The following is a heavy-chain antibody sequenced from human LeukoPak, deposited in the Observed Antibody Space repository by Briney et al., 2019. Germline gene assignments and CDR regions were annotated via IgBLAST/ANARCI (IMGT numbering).Heavy chain of an antibody. CDR1: GYTFTSYY. D-gene: IGHD3-22*01. V-gene: IGHV1-46*01. CDR2: INPSGGST. Sequence: ASVKVSCKASGYTFTSYYMHWVRQAPGQGLEWMGIINPSGGSTSYAQKFQGRVTMTRDMSTSTVYMELSSLRSEDTAVYYCAINYYDSSGSADYYYYYYMDVWGKGTTVTVSS. J-gene: IGHJ6*03. CDR3: AINYYDSSGSADYYYYYYMDV.